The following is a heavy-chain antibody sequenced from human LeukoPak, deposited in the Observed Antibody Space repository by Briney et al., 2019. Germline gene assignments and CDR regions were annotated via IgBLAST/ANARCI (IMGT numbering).Heavy chain of an antibody. CDR2: IRYDGSNK. Sequence: GGSLRLSCAASGFTFSSYGMHWVRQAPGKGLEWVAFIRYDGSNKYYADSVKGRFTISRDNSKNTLYLQMNSLRAEDTAVYYCAREPGGYSSSWFSDDAFDIWGQGTMVTVSS. CDR1: GFTFSSYG. V-gene: IGHV3-30*02. CDR3: AREPGGYSSSWFSDDAFDI. D-gene: IGHD6-13*01. J-gene: IGHJ3*02.